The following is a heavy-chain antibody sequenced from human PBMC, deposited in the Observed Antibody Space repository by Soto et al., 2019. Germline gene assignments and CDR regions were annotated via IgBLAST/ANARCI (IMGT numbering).Heavy chain of an antibody. Sequence: ASVKVSCKASGNTFTSYDINWVRQATGHGLEWMGWINPNSGNIGYAQKFQGRVTMTRDTAIRTAYMEVSRLRSDDTAVYYCARGRASGSYYLLDYWGQGTLVSVSS. J-gene: IGHJ4*02. V-gene: IGHV1-8*01. CDR1: GNTFTSYD. CDR3: ARGRASGSYYLLDY. CDR2: INPNSGNI. D-gene: IGHD3-10*01.